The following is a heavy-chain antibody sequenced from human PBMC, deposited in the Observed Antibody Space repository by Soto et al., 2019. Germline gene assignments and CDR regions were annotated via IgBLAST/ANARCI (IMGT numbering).Heavy chain of an antibody. CDR2: IDPTDSYT. CDR3: ARLTLAQDSSGSFVFDY. V-gene: IGHV5-10-1*01. D-gene: IGHD3-22*01. CDR1: GYSFTTYW. Sequence: GESLKISCQASGYSFTTYWISWVRQMPGKGLECMGRIDPTDSYTDYGPSFEGHVTMSVDRSINTAYLEWSSLKASDSAMYYCARLTLAQDSSGSFVFDYWGQGILVTVSS. J-gene: IGHJ4*02.